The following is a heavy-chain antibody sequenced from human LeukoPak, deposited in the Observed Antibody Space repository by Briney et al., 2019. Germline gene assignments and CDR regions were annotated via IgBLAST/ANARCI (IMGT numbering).Heavy chain of an antibody. V-gene: IGHV4-59*11. J-gene: IGHJ4*02. CDR3: ARGIWFGETYYFDY. D-gene: IGHD3-10*01. Sequence: SETLSLTCTVSNGSISRQYWSWIRQPPGKGLEWIGYIYYSGSTNYNPSLKSRVTISVDTSKNQFSLKLSSVTAADTAVYYCARGIWFGETYYFDYWGQGTLVTVSS. CDR2: IYYSGST. CDR1: NGSISRQY.